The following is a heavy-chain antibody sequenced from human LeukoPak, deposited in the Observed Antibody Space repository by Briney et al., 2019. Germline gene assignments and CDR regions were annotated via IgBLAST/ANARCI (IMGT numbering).Heavy chain of an antibody. CDR2: IYSGGST. V-gene: IGHV3-53*01. CDR3: ARGRVGATTGAGAFDI. J-gene: IGHJ3*02. D-gene: IGHD1-26*01. CDR1: GFTVSSNY. Sequence: GGSLRLSCAASGFTVSSNYMSWVRQAQGKGLEWVSVIYSGGSTYYADSVKGRFTISRDNSKNTLYLQMNSLRAEDTAVYYCARGRVGATTGAGAFDIWGQGTMVTVSS.